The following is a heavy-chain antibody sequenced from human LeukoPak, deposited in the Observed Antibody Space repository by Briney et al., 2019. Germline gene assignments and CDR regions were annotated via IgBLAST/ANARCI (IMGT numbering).Heavy chain of an antibody. Sequence: PSETLSLTCIVSGGSIKRNGYFWGWIRQPPGKGLEWIGEINHSGSTNYNPSLKSRVTISVDTSKNQFSLKLSSVTAADTAVYYCAREHRVDDILTGYQQPRYMDVWGKGTTVTVSS. CDR2: INHSGST. CDR3: AREHRVDDILTGYQQPRYMDV. D-gene: IGHD3-9*01. V-gene: IGHV4-39*07. CDR1: GGSIKRNGYF. J-gene: IGHJ6*03.